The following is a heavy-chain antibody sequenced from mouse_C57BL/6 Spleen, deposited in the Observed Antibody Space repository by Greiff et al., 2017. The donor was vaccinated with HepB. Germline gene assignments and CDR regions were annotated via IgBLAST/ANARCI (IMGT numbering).Heavy chain of an antibody. CDR1: GYSFTGYY. CDR2: INPSTGGT. V-gene: IGHV1-42*01. J-gene: IGHJ3*01. D-gene: IGHD2-4*01. CDR3: ARRIYYDYRAWFAY. Sequence: EVQLQQSGPELVKPGASVKISCKASGYSFTGYYMNWVKQSPEKSLEWIGEINPSTGGTTYNQKFKAKATLTVDKSSSTAYMQLKSLTSEDSAVYYCARRIYYDYRAWFAYWGQGTLVTVSA.